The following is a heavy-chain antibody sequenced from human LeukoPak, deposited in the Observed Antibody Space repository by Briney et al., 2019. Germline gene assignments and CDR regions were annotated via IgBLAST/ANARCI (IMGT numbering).Heavy chain of an antibody. CDR1: GDSITGYY. V-gene: IGHV4-39*07. D-gene: IGHD3-10*01. Sequence: PSETLSLTCSVSGDSITGYYWGWIRQPPGKGLEWIGNIYYTGNTYYNSSLKSRVTISLDTSKNQFSLKVISVTAADTAAYYCTKSDVYGLIRICGGGTRVTVSS. CDR2: IYYTGNT. CDR3: TKSDVYGLIRI. J-gene: IGHJ3*02.